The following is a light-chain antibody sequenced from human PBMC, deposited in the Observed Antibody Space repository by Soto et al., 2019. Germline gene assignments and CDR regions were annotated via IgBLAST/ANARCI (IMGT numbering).Light chain of an antibody. CDR2: GSS. CDR3: QQYGSSPPYT. Sequence: EVVLTQSPGTLSLSPGERATLSCRASQSVSNNYFAWYQQKPGQAPRLLLFGSSDRATGIPDRFSGSGSGRDFTLTISRLETEDFAVYYCQQYGSSPPYTFGQGTKLEIK. V-gene: IGKV3-20*01. J-gene: IGKJ2*01. CDR1: QSVSNNY.